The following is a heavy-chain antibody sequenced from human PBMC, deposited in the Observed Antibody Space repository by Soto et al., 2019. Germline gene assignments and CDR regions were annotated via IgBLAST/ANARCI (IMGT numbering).Heavy chain of an antibody. Sequence: QVQLVQSGAEVKKPGASVKVSCKASGYTFTTHGISWVRQAPGQGLEWMGWVAGDNGHRNYAQSLQGRVTMTTDTSTNTAYMELRSLRSDDTAVYYCARDLGYCRGGTCYWEWFDPWGQGTLVTVSS. J-gene: IGHJ5*02. CDR1: GYTFTTHG. CDR2: VAGDNGHR. D-gene: IGHD2-15*01. V-gene: IGHV1-18*01. CDR3: ARDLGYCRGGTCYWEWFDP.